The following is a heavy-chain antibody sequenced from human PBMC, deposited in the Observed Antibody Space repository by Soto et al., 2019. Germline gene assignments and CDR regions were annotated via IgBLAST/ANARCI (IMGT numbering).Heavy chain of an antibody. CDR2: IYHSGST. J-gene: IGHJ5*02. D-gene: IGHD1-7*01. V-gene: IGHV4-38-2*01. CDR1: GYSISSGYY. Sequence: SETLSLTCAVSGYSISSGYYWGWIRQPPGKGLEWIGSIYHSGSTYYNPSLKSRVTISVDTSKNQFSLKLSSVTAADTAVYYCARGGVDNWNYVDWFDPRGQGTLVTVSS. CDR3: ARGGVDNWNYVDWFDP.